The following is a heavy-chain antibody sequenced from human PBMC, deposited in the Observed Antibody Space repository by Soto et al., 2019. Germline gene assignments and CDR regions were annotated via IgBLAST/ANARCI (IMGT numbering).Heavy chain of an antibody. CDR2: IIPILGET. J-gene: IGHJ6*02. V-gene: IGHV1-69*08. D-gene: IGHD3-16*01. CDR3: ARGLGGRMDD. CDR1: GTIFSSYT. Sequence: QVQLVQSGAEVKKPGSSVRVSCKASGTIFSSYTISWVRQAPGQGPEWMGRIIPILGETNSAQKFQGRVTLTADKSTNTAYMEVNSLRLEDTALYYCARGLGGRMDDWGQGTTVTVSS.